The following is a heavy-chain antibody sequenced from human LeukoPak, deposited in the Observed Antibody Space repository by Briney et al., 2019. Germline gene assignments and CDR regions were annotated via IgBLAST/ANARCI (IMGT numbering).Heavy chain of an antibody. J-gene: IGHJ4*02. CDR3: ARVRTSQWLVDPYFDY. V-gene: IGHV3-74*01. CDR1: GFTFSSYW. D-gene: IGHD6-19*01. Sequence: PGGSLRLSCAASGFTFSSYWMHWVRQAPGKGLVWVSRINSDGSSTSYADSVKGRFTISRDNAKNTLYLQMNSLRAEDTAVYYCARVRTSQWLVDPYFDYWGQGTLVTVSS. CDR2: INSDGSST.